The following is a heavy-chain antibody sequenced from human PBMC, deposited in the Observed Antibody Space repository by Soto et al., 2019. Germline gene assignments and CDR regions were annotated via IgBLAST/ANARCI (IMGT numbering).Heavy chain of an antibody. Sequence: ASVKVSCKASGYTFIDQYIHWVRQAPGQGLEWMGRINPNSGGTNYAQKFQGRVTMTRDTSISTAYMELTRLTSDDTAVYFCARETPYSSSWYYWGQGTLVTVSS. CDR1: GYTFIDQY. J-gene: IGHJ4*02. CDR2: INPNSGGT. V-gene: IGHV1-2*02. D-gene: IGHD6-13*01. CDR3: ARETPYSSSWYY.